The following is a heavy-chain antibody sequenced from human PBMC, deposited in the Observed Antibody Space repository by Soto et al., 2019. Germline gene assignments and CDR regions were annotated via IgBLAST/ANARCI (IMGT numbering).Heavy chain of an antibody. Sequence: EVHLVESGGGLVQPGGSLRLSCAASGFSFSNYWMTWVGQAPGKGLEWVANINPDGGAKYYVESVKGRFSISRDNAKNSLYLQMSNLRAEDTAVYYCAKAFYNGNSDFGYWGQGTLVTVSS. D-gene: IGHD3-10*01. CDR2: INPDGGAK. V-gene: IGHV3-7*05. CDR3: AKAFYNGNSDFGY. J-gene: IGHJ4*02. CDR1: GFSFSNYW.